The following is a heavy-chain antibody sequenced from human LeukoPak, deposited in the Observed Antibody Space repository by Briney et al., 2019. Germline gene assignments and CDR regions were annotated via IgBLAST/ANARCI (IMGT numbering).Heavy chain of an antibody. CDR1: GGSFSGYY. J-gene: IGHJ4*02. Sequence: ASETLSLTCAVYGGSFSGYYWSWIRQPPGKGLEWIGEINHSGSTNYNPSLKSRVTISVDTSKNQFSLKLSSVTAADTAVYYCARHPKRPNSYYYGSEMWGQGTLVTVSS. D-gene: IGHD3-10*01. V-gene: IGHV4-34*01. CDR2: INHSGST. CDR3: ARHPKRPNSYYYGSEM.